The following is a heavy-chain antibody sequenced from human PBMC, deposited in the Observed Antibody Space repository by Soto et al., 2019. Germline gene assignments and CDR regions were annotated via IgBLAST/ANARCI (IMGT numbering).Heavy chain of an antibody. CDR1: GFTFSSYA. CDR3: AFNSGSGSYYFDY. Sequence: EVQLLESGGGLVQPGGSLRLSCAASGFTFSSYAMWWVRQAPGKGLECVSAISGGGETTYYADSVKGRFTISRDNSKNTLYPQMNSLRAADTAVYYCAFNSGSGSYYFDYWGQGTLVTVSS. J-gene: IGHJ4*02. V-gene: IGHV3-23*01. D-gene: IGHD3-10*01. CDR2: ISGGGETT.